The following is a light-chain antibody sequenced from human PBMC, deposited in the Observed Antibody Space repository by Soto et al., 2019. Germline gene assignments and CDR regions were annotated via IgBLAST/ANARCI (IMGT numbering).Light chain of an antibody. J-gene: IGLJ3*02. CDR3: AAWDDSLNGWV. Sequence: QLVLTQPPSASGTPGQRVTISCSGSSSNIGSNTVNWYQQLPGTAPKLLIYSNNQRPSGVPDRFSGSKSGTSASLAISGLQSEDEADYYCAAWDDSLNGWVFGGGTKLTV. CDR1: SSNIGSNT. CDR2: SNN. V-gene: IGLV1-44*01.